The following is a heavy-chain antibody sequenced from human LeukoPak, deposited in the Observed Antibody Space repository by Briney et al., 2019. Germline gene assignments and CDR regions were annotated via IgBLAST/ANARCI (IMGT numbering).Heavy chain of an antibody. V-gene: IGHV3-30*04. Sequence: GRSLRLSCAASGFTFSSYAMRWVRQAPGKGLEWVAVISYDGSNKYYADSVKGRFTISRDNSKNTLYLQMNSLRAEDTAVYYCARVTSPHYFDYWGQGTLVTVSS. J-gene: IGHJ4*02. CDR1: GFTFSSYA. CDR3: ARVTSPHYFDY. CDR2: ISYDGSNK.